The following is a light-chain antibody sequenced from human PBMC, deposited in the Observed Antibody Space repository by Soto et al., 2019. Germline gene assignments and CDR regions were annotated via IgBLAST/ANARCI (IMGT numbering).Light chain of an antibody. CDR1: QNIGTS. V-gene: IGKV1-39*01. CDR2: SAS. J-gene: IGKJ2*01. CDR3: HQSYNAPYT. Sequence: DIQMTQSPSSLSVSVGDRVTITCRASQNIGTSLNWYQMKLGRAPTLLIYSASTLQSGAPSRFSGGGSGTDFTLTINSLHPEDFATYSFHQSYNAPYTFGQGTMLEIK.